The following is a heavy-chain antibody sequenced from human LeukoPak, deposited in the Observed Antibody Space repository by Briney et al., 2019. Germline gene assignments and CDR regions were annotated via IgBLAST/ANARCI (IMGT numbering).Heavy chain of an antibody. D-gene: IGHD3-3*01. CDR3: ATDLSRYDFWSGYPT. CDR1: GYTLTELS. Sequence: GASVKVSCKVSGYTLTELSMHWVRQAPGKGLEWMGGFDPEDGETIYAQKFQGRVTMTEGTSTDTAYMELSSLRSEDTAVYYCATDLSRYDFWSGYPTWGQGNLVTVSS. CDR2: FDPEDGET. V-gene: IGHV1-24*01. J-gene: IGHJ5*02.